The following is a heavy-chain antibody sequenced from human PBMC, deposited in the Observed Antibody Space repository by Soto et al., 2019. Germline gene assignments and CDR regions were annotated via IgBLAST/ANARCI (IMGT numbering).Heavy chain of an antibody. CDR1: GFTFSSYG. Sequence: GGSLRLSCAASGFTFSSYGMHWVRQAPGKGLEWVAVIWYDGSNKYYADSVKGRFTISRDNSKNTLYLQMNSLRAEDTAVYYCARDNDYGDQYYFDYWGQGTLVTVSS. D-gene: IGHD4-17*01. V-gene: IGHV3-33*01. CDR2: IWYDGSNK. CDR3: ARDNDYGDQYYFDY. J-gene: IGHJ4*02.